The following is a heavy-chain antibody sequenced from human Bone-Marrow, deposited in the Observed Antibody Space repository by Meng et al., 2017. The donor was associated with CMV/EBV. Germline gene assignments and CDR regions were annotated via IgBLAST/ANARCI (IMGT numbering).Heavy chain of an antibody. CDR2: INHSGST. CDR1: GGSFSGYY. V-gene: IGHV4-34*01. Sequence: ETLSLTCAVYGGSFSGYYWSWIRQPPGKGLEWIGEINHSGSTNYNPSLKSRVTISVDTSKNQFSLKLSSVIAADTAVYYCARAGYCSGGSCPKTEYNWFDPWGQGTLVTVSS. J-gene: IGHJ5*02. CDR3: ARAGYCSGGSCPKTEYNWFDP. D-gene: IGHD2-15*01.